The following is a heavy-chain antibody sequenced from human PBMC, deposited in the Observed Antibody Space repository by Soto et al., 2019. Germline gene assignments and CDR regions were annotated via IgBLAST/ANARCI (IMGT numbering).Heavy chain of an antibody. J-gene: IGHJ4*02. D-gene: IGHD3-22*01. V-gene: IGHV1-46*01. CDR3: ARDPHDYYDSSGYYLNPFDY. CDR1: GYTFTSYY. Sequence: QVQLVQSGAEVKKPGASVKVSCKASGYTFTSYYMHWVRQAPGQGLEWMGIINPSGGSTSYAQKFQGRFTRTMDTSTSTVYMELSSLRSEDTAVYYCARDPHDYYDSSGYYLNPFDYWGQGTLVTVSS. CDR2: INPSGGST.